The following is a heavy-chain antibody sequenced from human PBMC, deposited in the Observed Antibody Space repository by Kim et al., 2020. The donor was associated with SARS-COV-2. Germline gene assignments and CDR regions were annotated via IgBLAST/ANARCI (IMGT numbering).Heavy chain of an antibody. J-gene: IGHJ4*02. CDR3: AKPTSPNYDSSDY. D-gene: IGHD3-22*01. Sequence: YADSVKGRFTISRDNSKNTLYLQMNSLRAEDTAVYYCAKPTSPNYDSSDYWGQGTLVTVSS. V-gene: IGHV3-23*01.